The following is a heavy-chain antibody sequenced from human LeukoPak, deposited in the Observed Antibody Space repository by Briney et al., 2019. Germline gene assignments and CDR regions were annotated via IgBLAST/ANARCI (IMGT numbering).Heavy chain of an antibody. CDR2: IYYSGST. V-gene: IGHV4-59*01. D-gene: IGHD3-10*01. CDR3: ARSIPTYYYGSGSYYISYYFDY. J-gene: IGHJ4*02. Sequence: PSETLSLTCTVSGGSISSYYWSWIRQPPGKGLEWIGYIYYSGSTNYNPSLKSRVTISVDTSKNQFSLKLSSVTAADTAVYYCARSIPTYYYGSGSYYISYYFDYWGQGTPVTVSS. CDR1: GGSISSYY.